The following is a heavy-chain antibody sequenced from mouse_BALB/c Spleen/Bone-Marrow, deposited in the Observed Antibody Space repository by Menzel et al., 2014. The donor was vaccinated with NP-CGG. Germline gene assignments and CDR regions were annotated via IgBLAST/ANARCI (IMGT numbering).Heavy chain of an antibody. V-gene: IGHV1-84*02. Sequence: VQLQQSGPELVKPGASVKISCKASGYTFTDYYINWVEQKPGQGLEWIGWIYPGSGNTKYNEKFKGEATLTVDTSSSTAYMQLSSLTSEDTAVYFCARENYGSSYYFDYWGQGTTLTVSS. D-gene: IGHD1-1*01. J-gene: IGHJ2*01. CDR1: GYTFTDYY. CDR3: ARENYGSSYYFDY. CDR2: IYPGSGNT.